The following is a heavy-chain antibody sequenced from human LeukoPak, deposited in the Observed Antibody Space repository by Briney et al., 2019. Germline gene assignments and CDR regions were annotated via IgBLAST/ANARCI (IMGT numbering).Heavy chain of an antibody. CDR2: ISSSSSSI. D-gene: IGHD4-23*01. V-gene: IGHV3-48*04. CDR3: ARGPRWYYFDY. J-gene: IGHJ4*02. Sequence: GGSLRLSCAASGFTFSSYSMNWVRQAPGKGLEWVSYISSSSSSIYYADSVKGRFTISRDNAKISLYLQMNSLRAEDTAVCYCARGPRWYYFDYWGQGTLVTVSS. CDR1: GFTFSSYS.